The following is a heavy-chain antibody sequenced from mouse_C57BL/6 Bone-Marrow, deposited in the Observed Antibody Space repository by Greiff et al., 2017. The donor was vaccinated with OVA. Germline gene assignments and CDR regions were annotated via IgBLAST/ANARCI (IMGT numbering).Heavy chain of an antibody. Sequence: VQLQQSGPELVKPGASVKISCKASGYTFTDYYMNWVKQSHGKSLEWIGDINPNNGGTSYNQKFKGKATLTVDKSSSTAYMELRSLTSEDSAVYYCARRSNYLFFMDYWGQGTSVTVSS. CDR3: ARRSNYLFFMDY. CDR2: INPNNGGT. J-gene: IGHJ4*01. V-gene: IGHV1-26*01. CDR1: GYTFTDYY. D-gene: IGHD2-5*01.